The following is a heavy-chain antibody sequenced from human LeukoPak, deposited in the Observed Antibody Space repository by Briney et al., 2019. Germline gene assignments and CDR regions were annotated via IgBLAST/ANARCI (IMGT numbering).Heavy chain of an antibody. CDR2: VYAGGST. Sequence: SETLSLTCTVSGGSIFSYYWNWIRQPPGKGLEWIGYVYAGGSTNYNPTLRSRGALSVDASKSQISLRLRSVTAADAAMYFCARRAYYDTGGHHPVSGYFDRWGRGTLVTVSS. CDR3: ARRAYYDTGGHHPVSGYFDR. V-gene: IGHV4-4*08. J-gene: IGHJ2*01. CDR1: GGSIFSYY. D-gene: IGHD3-16*01.